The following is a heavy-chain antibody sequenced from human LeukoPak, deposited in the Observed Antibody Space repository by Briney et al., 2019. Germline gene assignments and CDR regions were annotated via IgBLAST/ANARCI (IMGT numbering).Heavy chain of an antibody. D-gene: IGHD1-26*01. Sequence: GGSLRLSCAASGFTFSSYAMSWVRQAPGKGLEWVSAISGSGGSTYYADSVKGRFTISRGNSKNTLYLQMNSLRAEDTAVYYCAKSLTVGSGSLDYWGQGTLVTVSS. CDR3: AKSLTVGSGSLDY. V-gene: IGHV3-23*01. J-gene: IGHJ4*02. CDR1: GFTFSSYA. CDR2: ISGSGGST.